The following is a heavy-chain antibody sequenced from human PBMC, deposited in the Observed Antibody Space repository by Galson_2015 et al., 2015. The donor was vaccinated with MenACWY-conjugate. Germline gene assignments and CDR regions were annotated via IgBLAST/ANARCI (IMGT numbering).Heavy chain of an antibody. CDR2: IYYSGST. J-gene: IGHJ6*02. Sequence: ETLSLTCTVSGGSISSSSYYWGWIRQPPGKGLEWIGSIYYSGSTYYNPSLKSRVTISVDRSKNQFSLKLSSVTAADTAVYNCVSLPRDPYGMDVWGQGTTVTVSS. CDR3: VSLPRDPYGMDV. CDR1: GGSISSSSYY. V-gene: IGHV4-39*07.